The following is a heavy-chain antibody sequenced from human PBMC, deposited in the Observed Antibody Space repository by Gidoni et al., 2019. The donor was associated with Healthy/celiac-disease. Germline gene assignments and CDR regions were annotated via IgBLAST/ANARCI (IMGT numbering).Heavy chain of an antibody. CDR3: ARALIRLADY. CDR1: GFTFRSYW. J-gene: IGHJ4*02. Sequence: EVQLVESGGGLVQLGGSLSPSCAAPGFTFRSYWMHWVRQAPGKGLVWVSRINSDGSSTSYADSVKGRFTISRDNAKNTLYLQMNSLRAEDTAVYYCARALIRLADYWGQGTLVTVSS. D-gene: IGHD4-17*01. V-gene: IGHV3-74*01. CDR2: INSDGSST.